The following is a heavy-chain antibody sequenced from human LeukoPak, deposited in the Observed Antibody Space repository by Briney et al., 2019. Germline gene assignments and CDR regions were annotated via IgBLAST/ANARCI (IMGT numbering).Heavy chain of an antibody. CDR2: ISYDGSNK. Sequence: GGSLRLSCAASGFTFSSYAMHWVRQAPGKGLEWVAVISYDGSNKYYADSVKGRFTISRDSSKNTLYLQMNSLRAEDTAVYYCARNRGYASPFDYWGQGTLVTVSS. V-gene: IGHV3-30-3*01. CDR3: ARNRGYASPFDY. J-gene: IGHJ4*02. D-gene: IGHD6-25*01. CDR1: GFTFSSYA.